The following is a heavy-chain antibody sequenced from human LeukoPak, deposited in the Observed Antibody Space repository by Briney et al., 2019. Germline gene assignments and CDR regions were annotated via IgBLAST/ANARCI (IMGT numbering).Heavy chain of an antibody. CDR1: GFTFSTYA. Sequence: GGSLRLSCAASGFTFSTYAMSWVRQAPGKGLEWVSAISGSGGSTDYADSVKGRFTISRDNSKNTLYLQMNSLRVEDTAVYYCANSYCGGDCYLPWGQGTLVTVSS. CDR2: ISGSGGST. CDR3: ANSYCGGDCYLP. D-gene: IGHD2-21*02. V-gene: IGHV3-23*01. J-gene: IGHJ5*02.